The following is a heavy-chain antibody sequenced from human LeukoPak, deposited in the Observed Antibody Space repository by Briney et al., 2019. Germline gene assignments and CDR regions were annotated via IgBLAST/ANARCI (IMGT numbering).Heavy chain of an antibody. V-gene: IGHV4-30-2*01. Sequence: SQTLSLTCAVSGGSISSGGYSWSWIRQPPGKGLEWIGYIYHSGSTYYNPSLKSRVTISVDTSKNQFSLKLSSVTAADTAVYYCARVDCSGGSCPGWFDPWGQGTLVTVSS. CDR1: GGSISSGGYS. J-gene: IGHJ5*02. CDR2: IYHSGST. CDR3: ARVDCSGGSCPGWFDP. D-gene: IGHD2-15*01.